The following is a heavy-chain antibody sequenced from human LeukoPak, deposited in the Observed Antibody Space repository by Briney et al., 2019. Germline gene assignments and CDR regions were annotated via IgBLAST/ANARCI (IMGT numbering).Heavy chain of an antibody. J-gene: IGHJ2*01. V-gene: IGHV3-30-3*01. CDR1: GFTFSSYA. CDR2: ISYDGSNK. D-gene: IGHD4-23*01. Sequence: GGSLRLSCAASGFTFSSYAMHWVRQAPGKGLEWVAVISYDGSNKYYADSVKGRFTISRDNSKNTLYLQMNSLRAEDTAVYYCARNDYGGTPEPYWYFDLWGRGTLVTVSS. CDR3: ARNDYGGTPEPYWYFDL.